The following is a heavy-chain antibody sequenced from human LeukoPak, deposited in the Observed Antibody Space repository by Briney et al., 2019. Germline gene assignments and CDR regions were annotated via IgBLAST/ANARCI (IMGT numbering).Heavy chain of an antibody. V-gene: IGHV1-8*01. CDR1: GYTFTSYD. CDR2: MNPNSGNT. J-gene: IGHJ5*02. D-gene: IGHD3-9*01. CDR3: ARVGGYDILTGYYIPAHH. Sequence: ASVKVSCKASGYTFTSYDINWVRQATGQGLEWMGWMNPNSGNTGYAQKFQGRVTMTRNTSISTAYMELSSLRSEDTAVYYCARVGGYDILTGYYIPAHHWGQGTLVTVSS.